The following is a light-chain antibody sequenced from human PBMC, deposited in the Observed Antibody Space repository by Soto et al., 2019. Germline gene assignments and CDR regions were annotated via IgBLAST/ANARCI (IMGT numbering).Light chain of an antibody. Sequence: EFVLTQSPGTLSLSPGERATLSCRASQTVRNNYLAWYQQKPGQAPRLLIYDASSRATGIPDRFSGSGSGTDFTLTISSLEPEDFAVYYCQQHANWPLTFGGGTKVDIK. CDR1: QTVRNNY. J-gene: IGKJ4*01. V-gene: IGKV3D-20*02. CDR2: DAS. CDR3: QQHANWPLT.